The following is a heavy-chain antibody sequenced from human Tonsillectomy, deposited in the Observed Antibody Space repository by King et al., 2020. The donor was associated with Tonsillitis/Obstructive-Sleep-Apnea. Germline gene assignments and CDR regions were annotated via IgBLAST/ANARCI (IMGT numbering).Heavy chain of an antibody. Sequence: QLVQSGAEVKKPGESLKISCKGSGYIFTSYWVAWVRQMPGKGLEWKGVGYPGDSETRYSPYFEGQVTMSADKCTITAYLHLSTLKASDTATYYCAKMAIVGVRGYYYYMDVWGKGTTVTVSS. CDR3: AKMAIVGVRGYYYYMDV. D-gene: IGHD3-3*01. CDR2: GYPGDSET. V-gene: IGHV5-51*01. J-gene: IGHJ6*03. CDR1: GYIFTSYW.